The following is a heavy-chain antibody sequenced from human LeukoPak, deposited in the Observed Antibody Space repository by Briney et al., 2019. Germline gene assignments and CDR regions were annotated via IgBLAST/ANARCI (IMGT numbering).Heavy chain of an antibody. D-gene: IGHD6-19*01. Sequence: SETLSLTCTVSCGSISSYYWSWIRQPPGKGLEWIGYIYYSGSTNYNPSLKSRVTISVDTTKNQFSPKLSSVTGADTAVYYCAIDVAVAGTGHFQHWGQGTLVTVSS. CDR3: AIDVAVAGTGHFQH. CDR1: CGSISSYY. J-gene: IGHJ1*01. CDR2: IYYSGST. V-gene: IGHV4-59*01.